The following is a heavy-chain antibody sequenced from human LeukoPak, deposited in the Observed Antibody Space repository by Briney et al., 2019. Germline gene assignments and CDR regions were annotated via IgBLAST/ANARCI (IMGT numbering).Heavy chain of an antibody. CDR1: GYTITSYG. V-gene: IGHV1-18*01. CDR2: LSDYNGNT. D-gene: IGHD3-22*01. Sequence: ASVKVSCKASGYTITSYGISWVRQAPGQGLEWMGWLSDYNGNTNYAQKLQGRVTMTTDTSTSTAYMELRSLRSDDTAVYYCARDWAFYDSSGYWGTEALAEYFQHWGQGTLVTVSS. CDR3: ARDWAFYDSSGYWGTEALAEYFQH. J-gene: IGHJ1*01.